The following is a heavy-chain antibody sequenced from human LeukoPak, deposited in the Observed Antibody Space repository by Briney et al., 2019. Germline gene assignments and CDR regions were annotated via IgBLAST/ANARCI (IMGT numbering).Heavy chain of an antibody. CDR1: GGSFSGYY. CDR2: INHSGST. D-gene: IGHD6-13*01. V-gene: IGHV4-34*01. J-gene: IGHJ4*02. Sequence: SETLSLTCAVHGGSFSGYYWSWIRQPPGKGLEWIGEINHSGSTNYNPSLKSRVTISVDTSKNQFSLNLRSVTPEDTAVYYCARNLIPEQLVLNFWGQGTLVTVSS. CDR3: ARNLIPEQLVLNF.